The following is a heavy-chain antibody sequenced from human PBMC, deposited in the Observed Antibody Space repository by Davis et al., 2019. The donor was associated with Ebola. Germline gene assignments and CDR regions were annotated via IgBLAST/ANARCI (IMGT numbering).Heavy chain of an antibody. J-gene: IGHJ6*02. D-gene: IGHD3-3*01. CDR3: ARDGGYVDFWSGYPFYYYYGMDV. CDR1: GFTFSSYS. Sequence: PGGSLRLSCAASGFTFSSYSMNWARQAPGKGLEWISSISSSSSYIYYADSVKGRFTISRDNAKNSLYLQMNSLRAEDTAVYYCARDGGYVDFWSGYPFYYYYGMDVWGQGTTVTVSS. CDR2: ISSSSSYI. V-gene: IGHV3-21*01.